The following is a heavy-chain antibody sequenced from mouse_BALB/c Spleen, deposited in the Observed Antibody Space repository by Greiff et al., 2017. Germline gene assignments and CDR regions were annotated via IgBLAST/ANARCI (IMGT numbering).Heavy chain of an antibody. J-gene: IGHJ4*01. CDR3: ARWWYMDY. V-gene: IGHV5-4*02. CDR1: GFTFSDYY. CDR2: ISDGGSYT. Sequence: EVHLVESGGGLVKPGGSLKLSCAASGFTFSDYYMYWVRQTPEKRLEWVATISDGGSYTYSPDSVEGRFTIASDNANNKLYLQMSSRKYEDTAMYYGARWWYMDYWGQGTSVTVS. D-gene: IGHD1-1*02.